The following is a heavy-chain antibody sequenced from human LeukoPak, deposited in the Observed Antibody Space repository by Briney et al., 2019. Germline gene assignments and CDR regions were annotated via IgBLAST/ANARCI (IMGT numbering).Heavy chain of an antibody. D-gene: IGHD5-24*01. CDR2: ISSSGRTI. V-gene: IGHV3-48*03. Sequence: GGSLRLSCAASGFTFSSYEMKWVRQAPGKGVEWVSYISSSGRTIYYADSVKGRFNISRDNAKNSLYLQMNSLRAEDTAVYYCAVEMATTPLFDYWGQGTLVTVSS. J-gene: IGHJ4*02. CDR3: AVEMATTPLFDY. CDR1: GFTFSSYE.